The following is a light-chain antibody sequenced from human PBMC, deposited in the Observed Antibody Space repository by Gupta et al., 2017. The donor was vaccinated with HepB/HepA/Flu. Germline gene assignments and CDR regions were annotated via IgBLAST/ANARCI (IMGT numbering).Light chain of an antibody. J-gene: IGKJ4*01. CDR1: QSLLHSNGYNY. CDR3: RQGIQLPLT. Sequence: GEPASISCRSSQSLLHSNGYNYLDWYLQKPGQSPQLLIYLGSNRASGVSDRFSGSGSGTDFTLKISRVEAEDVGVYYCRQGIQLPLTFGGGTKVEIK. V-gene: IGKV2-28*01. CDR2: LGS.